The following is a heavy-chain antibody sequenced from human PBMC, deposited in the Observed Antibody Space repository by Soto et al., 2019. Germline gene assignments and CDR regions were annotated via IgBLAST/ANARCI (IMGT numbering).Heavy chain of an antibody. D-gene: IGHD2-2*01. J-gene: IGHJ3*02. CDR1: GFTFSSYA. V-gene: IGHV3-23*01. CDR3: AKDLAGAVVVPAATEDAFDI. CDR2: ISGSGGAT. Sequence: EVPLLESGGGLVQPGGSPRLSCAASGFTFSSYAMSWVRQAPGKGLEWVSTISGSGGATYYADSVKGRFTISRDNSKNTLYLQMISLRAEDTAVYYCAKDLAGAVVVPAATEDAFDIWGQGTMVTVSS.